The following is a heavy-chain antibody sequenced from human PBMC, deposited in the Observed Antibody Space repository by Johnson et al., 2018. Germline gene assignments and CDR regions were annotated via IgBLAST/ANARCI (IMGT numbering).Heavy chain of an antibody. J-gene: IGHJ3*02. V-gene: IGHV3-21*01. CDR1: GFTFSSYS. CDR3: ARVPLGGAFDI. D-gene: IGHD3-16*01. CDR2: IRTRSIYI. Sequence: VQLQESGGGLVKPGGSXRLSCAASGFTFSSYSMNWVRQAPGTGLEWVSSIRTRSIYIYSADSVKGRFTISRDNAKNSLYLQMNSLRAEDTAVSYCARVPLGGAFDIWGQGTMVTVSS.